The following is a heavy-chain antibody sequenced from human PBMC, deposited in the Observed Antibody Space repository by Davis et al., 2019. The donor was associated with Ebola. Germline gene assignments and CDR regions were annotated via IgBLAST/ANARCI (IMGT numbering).Heavy chain of an antibody. Sequence: GESLKISCSASGFTFSSSAMHWLRQAPGKGLDYVSAISSNGGSTYYADFVSGRFTISRDNAKNTLYLQMNRLGAEDTAVYYCAKEGSRAFDVWGQGTMVTVSS. CDR2: ISSNGGST. V-gene: IGHV3-64*04. J-gene: IGHJ3*01. CDR1: GFTFSSSA. CDR3: AKEGSRAFDV.